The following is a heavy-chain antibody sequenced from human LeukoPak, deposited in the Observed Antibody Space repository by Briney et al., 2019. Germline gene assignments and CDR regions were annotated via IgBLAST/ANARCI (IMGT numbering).Heavy chain of an antibody. D-gene: IGHD2-8*01. J-gene: IGHJ4*02. CDR1: GFTFSSYW. CDR3: AVRYCSNGVCHFY. Sequence: GGSLRLSCAASGFTFSSYWMHWVRQAPGKGLVWVSRINSDGSTTNYADSVKGRFTISRDNAKNTLFLQMNSLRAEDTAVYYCAVRYCSNGVCHFYWGQGTLVTVSS. V-gene: IGHV3-74*01. CDR2: INSDGSTT.